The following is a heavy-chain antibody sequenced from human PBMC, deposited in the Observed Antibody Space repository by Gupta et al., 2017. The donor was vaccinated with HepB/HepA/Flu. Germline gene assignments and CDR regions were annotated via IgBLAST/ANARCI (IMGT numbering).Heavy chain of an antibody. V-gene: IGHV1-8*01. J-gene: IGHJ4*02. Sequence: QVALVQSGAEVKKPGASVKVSCQASGSLFSKSDINGVRQAAGQGPEWLGWMNANSGNTGYAQDFRGRITLTRDNSISTAYMQLDSLTSGDTAIYYCATSVISIPSVKRRYFDSWGPGTLVTVSS. CDR1: GSLFSKSD. CDR2: MNANSGNT. D-gene: IGHD3-16*02. CDR3: ATSVISIPSVKRRYFDS.